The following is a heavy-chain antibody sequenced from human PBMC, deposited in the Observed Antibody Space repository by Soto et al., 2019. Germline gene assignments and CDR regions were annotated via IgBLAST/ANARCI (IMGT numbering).Heavy chain of an antibody. CDR2: ISWNSGSI. D-gene: IGHD3-22*01. Sequence: EVQLVESGGGLVQPGRSLRLSCAASGFTFDDYAMHWVRQAPGKGLEWVSGISWNSGSIGYADSVKGRFTISRDNAKNSLYLQMNSLRAEDTALYYCAKDGSYYYDSSGYYGMDVWGQGTTVTVSS. CDR1: GFTFDDYA. CDR3: AKDGSYYYDSSGYYGMDV. J-gene: IGHJ6*02. V-gene: IGHV3-9*01.